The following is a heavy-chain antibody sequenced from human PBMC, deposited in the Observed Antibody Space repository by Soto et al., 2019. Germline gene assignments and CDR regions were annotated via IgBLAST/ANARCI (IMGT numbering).Heavy chain of an antibody. Sequence: GASLKVSCKASGYTFSTHAMHWVRQAPGQSLEWMGWINGGTGQTKHSHRFQDRVSITRDTSASTAYMELSSLRSEDTAVYYCARGKGMEENYYYYGLDIWGQGXTVTVSS. V-gene: IGHV1-3*01. J-gene: IGHJ6*02. D-gene: IGHD1-1*01. CDR2: INGGTGQT. CDR3: ARGKGMEENYYYYGLDI. CDR1: GYTFSTHA.